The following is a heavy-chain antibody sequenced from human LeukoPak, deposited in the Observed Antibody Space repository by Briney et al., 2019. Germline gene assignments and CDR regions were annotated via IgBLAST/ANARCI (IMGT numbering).Heavy chain of an antibody. D-gene: IGHD3-22*01. CDR1: GFTFDDYT. CDR2: ISWDGGST. V-gene: IGHV3-43*01. Sequence: GGSLRLSCAASGFTFDDYTMHWVRQAPGKGLEWVSLISWDGGSTYYADSVKGRFTISRDNSKNSLYLQMNSLRTEDTALYYCAKAHRDSSGYYEVGYYGMDVWGQGTTVTVSS. CDR3: AKAHRDSSGYYEVGYYGMDV. J-gene: IGHJ6*02.